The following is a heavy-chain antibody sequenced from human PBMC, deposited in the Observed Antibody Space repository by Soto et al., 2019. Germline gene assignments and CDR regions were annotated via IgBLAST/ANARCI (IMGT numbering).Heavy chain of an antibody. CDR2: ISAYNGNT. V-gene: IGHV1-18*01. Sequence: QVQLVQSGAEVKKPGASVKVSCKASGYIFTTFGISWVRQAPGQGLEWMGWISAYNGNTNYAQKLQGRVTMTPATSPSTDYMELRSLSSDATAVYYCARTYDFWSGYQDYWGQGTLVTVSS. CDR3: ARTYDFWSGYQDY. J-gene: IGHJ4*02. CDR1: GYIFTTFG. D-gene: IGHD3-3*01.